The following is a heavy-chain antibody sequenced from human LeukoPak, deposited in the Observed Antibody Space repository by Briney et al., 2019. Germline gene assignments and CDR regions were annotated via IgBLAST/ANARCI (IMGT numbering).Heavy chain of an antibody. D-gene: IGHD1-26*01. CDR1: GGSISSSSYY. CDR3: ARQFGSKWELLPAYFDY. Sequence: ASETLSLTCTVSGGSISSSSYYWGWIRQPPGKGLEWIGSIYYSGSTYYNPSLKSRVTISVDTSKNQFSLKLSSVTAADTAVYYCARQFGSKWELLPAYFDYWGQGTLVTVSS. CDR2: IYYSGST. V-gene: IGHV4-39*01. J-gene: IGHJ4*02.